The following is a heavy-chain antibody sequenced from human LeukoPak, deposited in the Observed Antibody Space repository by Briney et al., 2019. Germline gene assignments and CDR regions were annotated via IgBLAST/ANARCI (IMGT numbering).Heavy chain of an antibody. Sequence: GGSLRLSCAASGFTFSSYWMAWVRQTPGKGLEWVANIKHDASEKYYVDSVKGRFTISRDNAQNSFYLQMNSLRAEDPAVYYCARDRGSTSYDLYDYWGQGTLVTVSS. CDR1: GFTFSSYW. J-gene: IGHJ4*02. CDR3: ARDRGSTSYDLYDY. CDR2: IKHDASEK. V-gene: IGHV3-7*01. D-gene: IGHD5-12*01.